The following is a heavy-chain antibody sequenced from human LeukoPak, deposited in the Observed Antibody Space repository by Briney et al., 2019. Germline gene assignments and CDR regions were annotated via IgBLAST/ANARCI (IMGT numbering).Heavy chain of an antibody. J-gene: IGHJ2*01. D-gene: IGHD3-3*01. CDR1: GGSISSYY. CDR3: ARVRFLEWFGTWYFDL. Sequence: VKPSETLSLTCTVSGGSISSYYWSWIRQPAGKGLEWIGRIYTSGSTNYNPSLKSRVTMSVDTSKNQFSLKLSSVTAADTAVYYCARVRFLEWFGTWYFDLWGRGTLVTVSS. CDR2: IYTSGST. V-gene: IGHV4-4*07.